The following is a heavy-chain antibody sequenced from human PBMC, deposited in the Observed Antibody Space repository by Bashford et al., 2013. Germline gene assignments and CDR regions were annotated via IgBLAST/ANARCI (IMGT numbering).Heavy chain of an antibody. CDR2: IHYSGST. D-gene: IGHD2-8*02. V-gene: IGHV4-31*03. CDR1: GASITSGGSY. J-gene: IGHJ4*02. Sequence: SETLSLTCTVSGASITSGGSYWSWVRQHPGRGLEWIGYIHYSGSTYYSPSLESRVTISVDTSKNQFSLRLSSVTAADTAVYYCVQSGAVAGGLWGQGTLGHRLL. CDR3: VQSGAVAGGL.